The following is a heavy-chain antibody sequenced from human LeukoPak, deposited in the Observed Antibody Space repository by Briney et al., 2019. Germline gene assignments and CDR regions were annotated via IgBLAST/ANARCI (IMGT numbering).Heavy chain of an antibody. CDR1: GYTFTSYG. CDR2: ISAYNGNT. D-gene: IGHD2-15*01. J-gene: IGHJ1*01. V-gene: IGHV1-18*01. Sequence: GGSVKLSCAASGYTFTSYGISWVRQAPGQGLEWVGLISAYNGNTNYAQKLQGRVTMTTDTSTSTAYMELRSLRSDDTAVYYCAASRGRYCSSGSCYSVAEYFQHWGQGTLVTVSS. CDR3: AASRGRYCSSGSCYSVAEYFQH.